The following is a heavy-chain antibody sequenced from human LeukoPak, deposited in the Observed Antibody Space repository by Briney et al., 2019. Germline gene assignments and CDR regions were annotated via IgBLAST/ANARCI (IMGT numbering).Heavy chain of an antibody. V-gene: IGHV2-70*11. J-gene: IGHJ4*02. D-gene: IGHD3-22*01. Sequence: SGPTLVNPTQTLTLTCTFSGFSLSTSGMCVSWIRQPPGKALEWLARIDWDDDKYYSTSLKTRHTISKDTSKNQVVLTMTNMDPVDTATYYCARTTYYYDSSGYFFIDYWGQGTLVTVSS. CDR1: GFSLSTSGMC. CDR3: ARTTYYYDSSGYFFIDY. CDR2: IDWDDDK.